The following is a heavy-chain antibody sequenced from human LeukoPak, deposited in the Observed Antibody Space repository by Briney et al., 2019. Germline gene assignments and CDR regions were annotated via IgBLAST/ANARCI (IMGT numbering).Heavy chain of an antibody. CDR3: ARHLVEMATSSDLGCFEY. V-gene: IGHV4-39*01. CDR1: GGSFSSNSYY. Sequence: SETLSLTCTVSGGSFSSNSYYWGWIRQPPGKGLEWIGSIYYSGSTYYNPSLKSRVTISVDTSKNQFSLKLSSVTAAVTAVYYCARHLVEMATSSDLGCFEYGAQGPLVTVSS. J-gene: IGHJ4*02. D-gene: IGHD5-24*01. CDR2: IYYSGST.